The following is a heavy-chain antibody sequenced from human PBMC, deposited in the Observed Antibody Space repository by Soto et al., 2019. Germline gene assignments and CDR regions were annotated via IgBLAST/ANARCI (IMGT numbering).Heavy chain of an antibody. Sequence: GESLKISCKGSGYSFPNYWIGWVRQMPGKGLEWMGIIYPDDSDTRYSPSFQGLVTISADKSITTAYLQWSSLKASDTAMYYCARPNYYDSSGPLAYWGQGTLVTVSS. D-gene: IGHD3-22*01. J-gene: IGHJ4*02. V-gene: IGHV5-51*01. CDR2: IYPDDSDT. CDR1: GYSFPNYW. CDR3: ARPNYYDSSGPLAY.